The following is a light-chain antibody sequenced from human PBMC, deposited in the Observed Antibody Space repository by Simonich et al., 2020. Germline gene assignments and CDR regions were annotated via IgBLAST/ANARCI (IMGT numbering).Light chain of an antibody. V-gene: IGLV3-1*01. CDR1: KMGDKY. J-gene: IGLJ2*01. CDR2: QDS. CDR3: QAWDGSTVV. Sequence: SYELTQPPSVSVSPGQTASITCSGDKMGDKYTCWYQQKPGQSPVLVIYQDSTRPSGIPERFSGSNSGNTATLTISGTQAMDGADYYCQAWDGSTVVFGGGTKLTVL.